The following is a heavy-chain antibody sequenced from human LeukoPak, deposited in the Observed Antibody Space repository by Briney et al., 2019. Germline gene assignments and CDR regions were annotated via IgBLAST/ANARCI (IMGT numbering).Heavy chain of an antibody. Sequence: GGSLRLSCAASGFTFSSYSTNWVRQAPGKGLEWVLSISSSSSCIYYADSVKGRFTISRDNAKNSLYLQMNSLRAEDTDVYYCARDYRWSGQQLVGGVNYWGQGTLVTVSS. CDR3: ARDYRWSGQQLVGGVNY. V-gene: IGHV3-21*01. CDR1: GFTFSSYS. CDR2: ISSSSSCI. J-gene: IGHJ4*02. D-gene: IGHD6-13*01.